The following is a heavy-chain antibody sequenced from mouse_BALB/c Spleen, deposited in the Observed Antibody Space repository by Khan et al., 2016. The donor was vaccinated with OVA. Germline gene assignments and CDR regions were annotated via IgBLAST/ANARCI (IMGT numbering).Heavy chain of an antibody. Sequence: EVQLQESGPGLVKPSQSLSLTCTVTGYSITSDYAWNWIRQFPGNKLEWMGHISYSGNTKYNPSLKSRISITRDTSKNQFFLQLNSVTTEDTATYYCARIYGGDFDYWGQGTTRTVSS. CDR3: ARIYGGDFDY. D-gene: IGHD1-1*01. V-gene: IGHV3-2*02. CDR2: ISYSGNT. J-gene: IGHJ2*01. CDR1: GYSITSDYA.